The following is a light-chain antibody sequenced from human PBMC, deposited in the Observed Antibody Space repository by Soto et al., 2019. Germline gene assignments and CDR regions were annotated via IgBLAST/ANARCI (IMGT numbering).Light chain of an antibody. CDR3: QSYDSGLSGYVV. J-gene: IGLJ2*01. CDR1: SSNIGAGYD. Sequence: QSVLTQPPSVSGAPGQRVTISCTGSSSNIGAGYDVHWYQQLPGTAPKLLIYGNSNRPSGVPDRFSGSKSGTSASLAITGLQAEDEADYFCQSYDSGLSGYVVFGGGTKLTV. CDR2: GNS. V-gene: IGLV1-40*01.